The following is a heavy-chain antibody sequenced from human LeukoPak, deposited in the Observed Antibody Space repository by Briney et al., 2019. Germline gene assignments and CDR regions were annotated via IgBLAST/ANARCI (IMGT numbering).Heavy chain of an antibody. V-gene: IGHV3-11*06. J-gene: IGHJ6*02. Sequence: KSGGSLRLSCAASGFTFSDYYMSWIRQAPGKGLEWVSYISSSSSYTNYADSAKGRFTISRDNAKNSLYLQMNSLRAEDTAVYYCARTYYYDSSGYYPAPYGMDVWGQGTTVTVSS. CDR1: GFTFSDYY. D-gene: IGHD3-22*01. CDR3: ARTYYYDSSGYYPAPYGMDV. CDR2: ISSSSSYT.